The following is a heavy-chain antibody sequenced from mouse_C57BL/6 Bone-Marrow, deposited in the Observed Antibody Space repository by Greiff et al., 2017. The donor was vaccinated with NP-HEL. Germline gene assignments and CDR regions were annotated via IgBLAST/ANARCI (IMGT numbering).Heavy chain of an antibody. J-gene: IGHJ3*01. CDR2: IHPNSGST. Sequence: VKLQQPGAELVKPGASVKLSCKASGYTFTSYWMHWVKQRPGQGLEWIGMIHPNSGSTNYNEKFKSKATLTVDKSSSTAYMQLSSLTSEDSAVYYCARSTYYSNYVAYWGQGPLVTVSA. CDR1: GYTFTSYW. D-gene: IGHD2-5*01. CDR3: ARSTYYSNYVAY. V-gene: IGHV1-64*01.